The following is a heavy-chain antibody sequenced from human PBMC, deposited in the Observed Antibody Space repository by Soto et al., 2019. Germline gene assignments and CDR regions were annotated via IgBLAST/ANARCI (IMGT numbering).Heavy chain of an antibody. CDR2: ISAYNGNT. Sequence: ASVKVSCKASGYTFTSYGISWVRQAPGQGLEWMGWISAYNGNTNYAQKFQGRVSMTTDTSTSTAYMELRSLRFDDTAVYYCARELVPEAPFDYWGQGSLVTVSS. CDR3: ARELVPEAPFDY. D-gene: IGHD2-2*01. V-gene: IGHV1-18*01. J-gene: IGHJ4*02. CDR1: GYTFTSYG.